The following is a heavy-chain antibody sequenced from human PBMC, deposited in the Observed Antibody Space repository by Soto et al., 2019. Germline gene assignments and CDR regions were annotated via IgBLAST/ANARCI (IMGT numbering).Heavy chain of an antibody. CDR2: ISTSGSTI. Sequence: EVQLVESGGGLVQPGGSLRLSCAASGFTFSSYEMKWVRQAPGKGLEWVSYISTSGSTIYYADSVKGRFTISRDNAKNSLYLQMNSLRAEDTAVYYCARVFTLEAARPYYYYYGMDVWGQVTTVTVSS. V-gene: IGHV3-48*03. CDR1: GFTFSSYE. CDR3: ARVFTLEAARPYYYYYGMDV. D-gene: IGHD3-3*01. J-gene: IGHJ6*02.